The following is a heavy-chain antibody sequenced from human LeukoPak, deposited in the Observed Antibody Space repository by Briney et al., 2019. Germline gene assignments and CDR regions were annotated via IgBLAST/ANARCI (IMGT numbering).Heavy chain of an antibody. Sequence: GGSLRLSCAASGFTFSSYGSNWFRQAPGKGLEWGAFITYDGSNENYADSVKGRFTISTDNSTNTPYMHMNSRRAEDKAVYYCARTMRPILTGYSSLDYWGQGTLVTVSS. CDR3: ARTMRPILTGYSSLDY. CDR2: ITYDGSNE. CDR1: GFTFSSYG. J-gene: IGHJ4*02. V-gene: IGHV3-30*03. D-gene: IGHD3-9*01.